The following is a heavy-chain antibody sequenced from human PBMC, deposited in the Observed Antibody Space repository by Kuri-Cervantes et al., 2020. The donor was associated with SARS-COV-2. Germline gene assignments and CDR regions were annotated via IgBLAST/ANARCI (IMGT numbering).Heavy chain of an antibody. V-gene: IGHV3-21*01. J-gene: IGHJ4*02. D-gene: IGHD4-17*01. CDR3: ARDHGDYYFDY. Sequence: ETLSLTCTVSGYSISSGYYWGWTRQPPGKVLEWVSSISSSSSYIYYADSVKGRFTISRDNAKNSLYLQMNSLRAEDTAVYYCARDHGDYYFDYWGQGTLVTVSS. CDR2: ISSSSSYI. CDR1: GYSISSGYY.